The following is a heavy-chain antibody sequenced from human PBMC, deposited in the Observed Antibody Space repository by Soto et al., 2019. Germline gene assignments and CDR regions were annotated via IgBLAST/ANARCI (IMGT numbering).Heavy chain of an antibody. Sequence: SQTLSLTCVVPGDSVSRSSGAWIWIRQSPSRGLEWLGRTYYRSQFYHDYAIPVRGRISINPDTTRNQFSLQLNSVTPEDTAVYYCARNVWNLLSSRDFWGQGILVTVST. V-gene: IGHV6-1*01. J-gene: IGHJ4*02. CDR3: ARNVWNLLSSRDF. D-gene: IGHD1-1*01. CDR1: GDSVSRSSGA. CDR2: TYYRSQFYH.